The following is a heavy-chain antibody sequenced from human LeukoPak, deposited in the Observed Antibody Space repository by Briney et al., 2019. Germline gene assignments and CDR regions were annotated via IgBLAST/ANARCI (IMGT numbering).Heavy chain of an antibody. D-gene: IGHD1-1*01. J-gene: IGHJ4*02. Sequence: GGSLRLSCTASGFPFIEYSMNWVRQAPGKGLEWISYIGIGSGNTKYADSVRGRFTISTDKAKNSLYLQMNSLRVEDTAVYYCARDHNYAFDNWGQGTLVSVAS. CDR1: GFPFIEYS. CDR3: ARDHNYAFDN. CDR2: IGIGSGNT. V-gene: IGHV3-48*01.